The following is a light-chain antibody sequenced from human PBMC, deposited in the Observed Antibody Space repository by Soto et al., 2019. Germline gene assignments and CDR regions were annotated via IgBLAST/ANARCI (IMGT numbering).Light chain of an antibody. CDR2: EVS. Sequence: QSVLTQPASVSGSPGQSITISCTGTSIDVGAYNYVSWYQHHPGKAPKLMIYEVSNRPSGVSNRFSGSKSGNTASLTISGLQAEDEADYYCASYTSSSTVVFGGGTKLTVL. CDR3: ASYTSSSTVV. CDR1: SIDVGAYNY. V-gene: IGLV2-14*01. J-gene: IGLJ2*01.